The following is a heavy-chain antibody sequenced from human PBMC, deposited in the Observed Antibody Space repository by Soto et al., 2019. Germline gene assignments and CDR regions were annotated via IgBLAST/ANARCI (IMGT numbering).Heavy chain of an antibody. V-gene: IGHV3-21*01. J-gene: IGHJ6*02. Sequence: GGSLRLSCAASGFTFSSYSMNWVRQAPGKGPEWVSSISSSSSYIYYADSVKGRFTISRDNAKNSLYLQMNSLRAEDTAVYYCAREITGGMDVWGQGTTVTVSS. CDR3: AREITGGMDV. D-gene: IGHD3-16*01. CDR1: GFTFSSYS. CDR2: ISSSSSYI.